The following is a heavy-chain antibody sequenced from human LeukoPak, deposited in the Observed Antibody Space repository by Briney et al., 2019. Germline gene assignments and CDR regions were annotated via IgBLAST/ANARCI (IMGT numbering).Heavy chain of an antibody. CDR1: GYSFTSYW. CDR3: ARWSVNMAVAGTRHFDY. D-gene: IGHD6-19*01. V-gene: IGHV5-51*01. CDR2: IYPGDSDT. Sequence: GESLKISCKGSGYSFTSYWIGWVRQMPGKGLEWMGIIYPGDSDTRYSPSFQGQVTISADKSISTAYLQWSSLKASDTAMYYCARWSVNMAVAGTRHFDYWGQGTLVTVSS. J-gene: IGHJ4*02.